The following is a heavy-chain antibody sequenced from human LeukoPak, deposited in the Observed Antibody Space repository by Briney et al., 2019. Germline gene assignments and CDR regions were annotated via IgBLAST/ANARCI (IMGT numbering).Heavy chain of an antibody. D-gene: IGHD1-26*01. CDR1: GGSINSYF. CDR3: ARQEGGIVGPY. J-gene: IGHJ4*02. V-gene: IGHV4-4*07. Sequence: SETLSLTCTVSGGSINSYFWTWIRQPAGKGLEWIGRIYTGGSTNYNPSLKNRVTMSVDTSKNQFSLKLNSVTAADTAVYYCARQEGGIVGPYWGQGTLVTVSS. CDR2: IYTGGST.